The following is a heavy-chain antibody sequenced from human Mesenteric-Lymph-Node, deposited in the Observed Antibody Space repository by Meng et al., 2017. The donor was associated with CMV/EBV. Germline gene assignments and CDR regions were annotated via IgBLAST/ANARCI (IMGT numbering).Heavy chain of an antibody. CDR2: INPSGGST. Sequence: YIHWVRQAPGQGLEWLGTINPSGGSTRYAQKFQGRVTMTRGTSTSTVYMELRSLRSEDTAVYYCARAPYSTTWYMGDYYYYGMDVWGQGTTVTVSS. J-gene: IGHJ6*02. V-gene: IGHV1-46*01. CDR1: Y. D-gene: IGHD2/OR15-2a*01. CDR3: ARAPYSTTWYMGDYYYYGMDV.